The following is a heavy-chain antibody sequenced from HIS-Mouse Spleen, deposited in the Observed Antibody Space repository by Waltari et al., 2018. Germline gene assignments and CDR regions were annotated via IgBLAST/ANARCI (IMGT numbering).Heavy chain of an antibody. V-gene: IGHV3-30-3*01. CDR3: ARDHSGWYFDY. CDR1: GFTFSSYA. Sequence: GRSLRLSCAASGFTFSSYAMHWVRQAPGKGLEWVAVISYDGSNKYYADSVKGRFTISRDNSKNTLYLQMNSLRAEDTAVYYCARDHSGWYFDYWGQGTLVTVSS. D-gene: IGHD6-19*01. J-gene: IGHJ4*02. CDR2: ISYDGSNK.